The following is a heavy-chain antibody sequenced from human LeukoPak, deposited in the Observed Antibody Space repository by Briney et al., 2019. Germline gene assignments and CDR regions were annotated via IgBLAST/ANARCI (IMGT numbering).Heavy chain of an antibody. CDR1: GYTLTELP. J-gene: IGHJ4*02. V-gene: IGHV1-24*01. Sequence: AASVKVSCKVSGYTLTELPMHWVRQAPGKGLEWMGGFDPEDGETIYAQKFQGRVTMTEDTSTDTAYMELSSLRSEDTAVYYCATVLPQANDFWSGYPNFDYWGQGTLVTVSS. CDR3: ATVLPQANDFWSGYPNFDY. CDR2: FDPEDGET. D-gene: IGHD3-3*01.